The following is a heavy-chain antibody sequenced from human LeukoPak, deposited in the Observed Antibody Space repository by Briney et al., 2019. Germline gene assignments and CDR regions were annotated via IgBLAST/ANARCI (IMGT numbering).Heavy chain of an antibody. Sequence: GGSLRLSCTASGFTFGDYAMSGVRQAPGEGLEWGGFIRSKAYGGTTEYAASVKGRFTISRDDSKSTAYLQMNSLKTEDTAVYYCTSASKEDYWGQGTLVTVSS. CDR1: GFTFGDYA. CDR2: IRSKAYGGTT. D-gene: IGHD2-15*01. V-gene: IGHV3-49*04. CDR3: TSASKEDY. J-gene: IGHJ4*02.